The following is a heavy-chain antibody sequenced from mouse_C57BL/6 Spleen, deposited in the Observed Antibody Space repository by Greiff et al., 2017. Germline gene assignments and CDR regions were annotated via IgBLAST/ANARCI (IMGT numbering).Heavy chain of an antibody. Sequence: EVQLVESGGGLVQSGRSLRLSCATSGFTFSDFYMEWVRQAPGKGLEWIAASRNKANDYTTEYSASVKGRFIVSRDTSQSILYLQMNALRAEDTAIYYCARDAYEYDYAMDYWGQGTSVTVSS. D-gene: IGHD2-4*01. CDR2: SRNKANDYTT. J-gene: IGHJ4*01. CDR1: GFTFSDFY. CDR3: ARDAYEYDYAMDY. V-gene: IGHV7-1*01.